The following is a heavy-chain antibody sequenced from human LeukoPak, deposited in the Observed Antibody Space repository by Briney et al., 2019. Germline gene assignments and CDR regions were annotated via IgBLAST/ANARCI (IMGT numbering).Heavy chain of an antibody. CDR2: IKQDGSEK. D-gene: IGHD7-27*01. Sequence: GGSLRLSCAVSGFTFSTYWMSWVRQAPGKGLEWVANIKQDGSEKYYVDSVKGRFTTSRDNAKNSLYLQMNSLRAEDTAVYYCARGAAGPLGYWYFDLWGRGTLVTVSS. J-gene: IGHJ2*01. CDR3: ARGAAGPLGYWYFDL. CDR1: GFTFSTYW. V-gene: IGHV3-7*01.